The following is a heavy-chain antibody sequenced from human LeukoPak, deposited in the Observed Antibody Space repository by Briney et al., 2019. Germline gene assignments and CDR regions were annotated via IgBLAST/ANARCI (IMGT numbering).Heavy chain of an antibody. CDR3: AKDRVSPGFNWFDP. J-gene: IGHJ5*02. V-gene: IGHV3-23*01. CDR1: GVIISSYA. CDR2: INGRGDNT. Sequence: GGSLRLSCAASGVIISSYAMSWVRQAPGKGLEWVSAINGRGDNTYYADFVRGRFTISRDNSKSTVYLQMNSLRTEDTAVYYCAKDRVSPGFNWFDPWGQGTLVTVSS. D-gene: IGHD2/OR15-2a*01.